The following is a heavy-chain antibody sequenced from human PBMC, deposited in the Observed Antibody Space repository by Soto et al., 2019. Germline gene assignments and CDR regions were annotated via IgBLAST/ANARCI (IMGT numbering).Heavy chain of an antibody. D-gene: IGHD3-10*01. CDR2: IYYSGST. CDR1: GGSISSYY. CDR3: ARHGYYGSGSYYVYYYYMDV. J-gene: IGHJ6*03. Sequence: SETLSLTCTVSGGSISSYYWSWIRQPPGKGLEWIGYIYYSGSTNYNPSLKSRVTISVDTSKNQFSLKLSSVTAADTAVYYCARHGYYGSGSYYVYYYYMDVWGKGTTVTVSS. V-gene: IGHV4-59*08.